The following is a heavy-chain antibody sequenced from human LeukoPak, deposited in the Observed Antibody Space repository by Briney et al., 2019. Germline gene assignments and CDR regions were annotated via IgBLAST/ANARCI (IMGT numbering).Heavy chain of an antibody. J-gene: IGHJ4*02. D-gene: IGHD3-22*01. CDR1: GVTFSTYA. V-gene: IGHV3-30*01. CDR2: ISYDGSNE. Sequence: GGSLRLSCAASGVTFSTYAMHWVRQAPGKGLEWVAVISYDGSNEYYADSVKGRFTISRDNSKNTLYLQMNSLRAEDTAVYYCAREGRGASMIVVVPFDYWGQGTLVTVSS. CDR3: AREGRGASMIVVVPFDY.